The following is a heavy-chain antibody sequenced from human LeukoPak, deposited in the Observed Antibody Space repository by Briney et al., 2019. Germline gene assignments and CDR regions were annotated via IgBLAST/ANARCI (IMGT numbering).Heavy chain of an antibody. V-gene: IGHV3-7*01. J-gene: IGHJ4*02. CDR1: GFTFSRSW. CDR3: ARISTAVAGADY. D-gene: IGHD6-19*01. CDR2: IKQDESGT. Sequence: PGGSLRLSCGAFGFTFSRSWMSWVRQAPGKGLEWVANIKQDESGTYYVDSVKGRFTVSRDNTKNSLYLQMDSLRAEDTAVYYCARISTAVAGADYWGQGTLVTVSS.